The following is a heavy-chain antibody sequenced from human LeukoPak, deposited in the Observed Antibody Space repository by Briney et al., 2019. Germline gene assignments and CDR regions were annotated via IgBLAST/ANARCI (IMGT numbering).Heavy chain of an antibody. V-gene: IGHV3-7*01. CDR3: ARGLRGFDY. CDR1: GFTLSSYW. CDR2: IEEDGSEK. Sequence: GGSLRLSCAASGFTLSSYWMSWVRQAPGKGLEWVANIEEDGSEKYYVESVKGRFTISRDNAKNSLYLQMKSLRAEDTAVYYCARGLRGFDYWGQGTLVTVSS. J-gene: IGHJ4*02.